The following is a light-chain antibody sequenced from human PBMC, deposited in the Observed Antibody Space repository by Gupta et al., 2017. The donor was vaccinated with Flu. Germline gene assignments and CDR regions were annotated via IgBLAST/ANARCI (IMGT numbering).Light chain of an antibody. Sequence: PTSLSASVGDRVTITCRASQSVNFYLNWYQQRPGKAPELLIYATSTLRSGVPPRFSGSGSETNFTLTISRLQREDFATYYCQQSDNTPSAFGQGTKLDIK. CDR3: QQSDNTPSA. V-gene: IGKV1-39*01. CDR2: ATS. CDR1: QSVNFY. J-gene: IGKJ2*01.